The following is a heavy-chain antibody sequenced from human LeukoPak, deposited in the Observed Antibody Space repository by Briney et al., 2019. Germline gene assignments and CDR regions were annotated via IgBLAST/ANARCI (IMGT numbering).Heavy chain of an antibody. CDR1: GYTFTSYY. CDR2: INPSGGYT. Sequence: ASVKVSCKASGYTFTSYYMHWVRQAPGQGLEWMGTINPSGGYTSYAQKLQGRVTMTRDTSTSTVYMKLNSLSPDDTAVYYCARDYSDVVVPNGPGPGYNWFDPWGQGTLVIVSS. V-gene: IGHV1-46*04. CDR3: ARDYSDVVVPNGPGPGYNWFDP. J-gene: IGHJ5*02. D-gene: IGHD2-8*01.